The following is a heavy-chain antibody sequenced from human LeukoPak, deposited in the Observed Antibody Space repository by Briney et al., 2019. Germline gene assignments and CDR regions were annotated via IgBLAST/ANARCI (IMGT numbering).Heavy chain of an antibody. CDR3: ARGHSGYCGGGSCLPLDY. CDR2: IWYDGSNK. CDR1: GFTFSSYG. V-gene: IGHV3-33*01. Sequence: QPGRSLRLSCAASGFTFSSYGMHWVRQAPGKGLEWVAVIWYDGSNKYYADSVKGRFTISRDNSKNTLYLQMNSLTAEDTAVYYCARGHSGYCGGGSCLPLDYWGHGTLVTVSS. D-gene: IGHD2-15*01. J-gene: IGHJ4*01.